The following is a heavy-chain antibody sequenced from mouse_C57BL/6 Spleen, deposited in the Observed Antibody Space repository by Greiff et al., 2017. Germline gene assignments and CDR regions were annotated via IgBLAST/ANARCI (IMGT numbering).Heavy chain of an antibody. CDR1: GYPFTDYY. CDR2: INPNNGGT. Sequence: EVQLQQSGPELVKPGASVKISCKASGYPFTDYYMNWVKQSHGKSLEWIGDINPNNGGTSYNQKFKGKATLTVDKSSSTAYMELRSLTSEDSAVYYCARYDYDYDVPFAYWGQGTLVTVSA. CDR3: ARYDYDYDVPFAY. J-gene: IGHJ3*01. V-gene: IGHV1-26*01. D-gene: IGHD2-4*01.